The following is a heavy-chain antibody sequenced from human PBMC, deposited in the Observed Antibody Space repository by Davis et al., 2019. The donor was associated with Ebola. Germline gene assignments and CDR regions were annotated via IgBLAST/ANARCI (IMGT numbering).Heavy chain of an antibody. CDR3: ARLGQYCSSTSCYPSGFDY. Sequence: GESLKISCKGSGYRFTSYWIGWVRQAPGKGLAWMGIIYPGDSDTRYSPSFQGQVTISADKSSSTAYLQWSSLKASDTAMYYCARLGQYCSSTSCYPSGFDYWGQGTLVTVSS. CDR2: IYPGDSDT. CDR1: GYRFTSYW. D-gene: IGHD2-2*01. V-gene: IGHV5-51*01. J-gene: IGHJ4*02.